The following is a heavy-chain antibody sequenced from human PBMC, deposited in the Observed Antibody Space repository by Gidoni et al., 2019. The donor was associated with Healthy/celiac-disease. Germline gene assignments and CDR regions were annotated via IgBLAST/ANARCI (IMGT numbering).Heavy chain of an antibody. CDR3: ARGPLGGCGSCYPDY. V-gene: IGHV4-34*01. CDR2: INHSGST. Sequence: QVQLQQWGAGLLQPSETLSLTCAVYGGSFSGYSWSWIRQPPGQGLEWIGEINHSGSTNYNPALKSRVTISVDTSKNQFALKLSSVTAADTSVYCCARGPLGGCGSCYPDYWGQGTMVTVSS. J-gene: IGHJ4*02. CDR1: GGSFSGYS. D-gene: IGHD2-15*01.